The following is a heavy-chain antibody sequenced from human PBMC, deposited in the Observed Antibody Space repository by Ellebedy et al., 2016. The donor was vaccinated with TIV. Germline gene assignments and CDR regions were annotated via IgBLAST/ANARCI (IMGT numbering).Heavy chain of an antibody. Sequence: GESLKISXAASGFTFSSYAMSWVRQAPGKGLEWVSAISGSGGSTYYADSVKGRFTISRDNSKNTLYLQMNSLRAEDTAVYYCAKDSNWGSSYYMDVWGKGTTVTVSS. CDR1: GFTFSSYA. D-gene: IGHD7-27*01. CDR2: ISGSGGST. J-gene: IGHJ6*03. V-gene: IGHV3-23*01. CDR3: AKDSNWGSSYYMDV.